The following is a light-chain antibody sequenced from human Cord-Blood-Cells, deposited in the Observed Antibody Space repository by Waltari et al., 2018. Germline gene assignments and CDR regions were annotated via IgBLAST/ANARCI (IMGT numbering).Light chain of an antibody. Sequence: SSDLTQPPSESVSPGQTSTITCSGDTWRDKYACWYQQKPGQSPVLVIYQDSQQPSGIPERFSGSNSGNTATMTISGSHAIDEADYYCRAWDSGIVVFGGGNKLTVL. V-gene: IGLV3-1*01. J-gene: IGLJ2*01. CDR3: RAWDSGIVV. CDR1: TWRDKY. CDR2: QDS.